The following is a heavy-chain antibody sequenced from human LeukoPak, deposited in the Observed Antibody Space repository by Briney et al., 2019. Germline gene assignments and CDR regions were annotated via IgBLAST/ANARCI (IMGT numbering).Heavy chain of an antibody. V-gene: IGHV4-59*01. D-gene: IGHD6-19*01. CDR1: GGSISSFY. CDR3: ARDSGGWYHWFDP. CDR2: ISYSGST. J-gene: IGHJ5*02. Sequence: SETLSLTCNVSGGSISSFYWSWIRQPPGKGLEWIGYISYSGSTNYNPSLKSRVTISVDTSKNHFSLKLNSVTAADTAVYYWARDSGGWYHWFDPWGQGALVTVSS.